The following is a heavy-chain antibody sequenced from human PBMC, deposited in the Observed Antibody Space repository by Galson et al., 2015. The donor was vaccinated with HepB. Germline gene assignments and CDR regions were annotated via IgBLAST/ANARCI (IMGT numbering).Heavy chain of an antibody. D-gene: IGHD1-26*01. V-gene: IGHV3-30*04. CDR3: ARDPDDTEGYYMTFEY. CDR1: GFSFSDFA. J-gene: IGHJ4*02. Sequence: SLRLPCAASGFSFSDFALHWVRHGTGKGPEWVALIWHDGKHQYYADAVRGRFTISREISKNNLNLQMNSLRVEDPGIYYCARDPDDTEGYYMTFEYWGQGTLVTVSS. CDR2: IWHDGKHQ.